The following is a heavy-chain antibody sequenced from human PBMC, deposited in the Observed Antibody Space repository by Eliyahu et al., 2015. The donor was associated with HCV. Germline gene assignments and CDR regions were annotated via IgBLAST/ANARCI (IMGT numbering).Heavy chain of an antibody. V-gene: IGHV4-39*01. J-gene: IGHJ4*02. D-gene: IGHD3-10*01. CDR3: ARRRAVIFGYGVFDY. CDR1: GGSISSSSYY. CDR2: IYYSGYT. Sequence: QLQLHXSGPGLVKPSETLSLTCTVSGGSISSSSYYWGWIRQPPGKGLEWIGTIYYSGYTYHNPSLKSRVTISIDTSKNQFSLRLTSVTAADTAVYYCARRRAVIFGYGVFDYWGQGTLGTVSS.